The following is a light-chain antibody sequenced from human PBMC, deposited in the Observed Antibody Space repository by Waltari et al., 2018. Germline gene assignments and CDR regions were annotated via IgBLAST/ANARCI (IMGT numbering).Light chain of an antibody. V-gene: IGLV3-21*03. Sequence: SYLLPPPPPVSVAPGKTARITCGGPNTGSTSVNWYQQKPGQAPVVVIYDDGDRPSGIPERFSGSNSGNTATLTISRVEAGDEADYYCQVWDSSSDQPVFGGGTKLTVL. CDR3: QVWDSSSDQPV. J-gene: IGLJ2*01. CDR2: DDG. CDR1: NTGSTS.